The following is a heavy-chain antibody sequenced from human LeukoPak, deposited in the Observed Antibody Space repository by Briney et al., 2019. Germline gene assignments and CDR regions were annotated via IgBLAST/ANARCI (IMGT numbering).Heavy chain of an antibody. D-gene: IGHD3-9*01. J-gene: IGHJ4*02. V-gene: IGHV1-8*01. CDR3: ARGLRYFDWSPFDY. CDR1: GYTFTSYD. CDR2: MNPNSGNT. Sequence: GASAKVSCKASGYTFTSYDINWVRQATGQGLEWMGWMNPNSGNTGYAQKFQGRVTMTRNTSISTAYMELSSLRSEDTAVYYCARGLRYFDWSPFDYWGQGTLVTVSS.